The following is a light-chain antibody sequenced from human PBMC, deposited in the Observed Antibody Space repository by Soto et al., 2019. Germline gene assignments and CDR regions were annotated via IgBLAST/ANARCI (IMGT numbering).Light chain of an antibody. Sequence: DIQMTQSPSTLSASVGDRVTITCRASQSISSWLAWYQQKPGKAPKLLIYDAPSLESGVPSRFSGSGSGTEFTLTISSLQPDDFATYYCQQYNSYWTFGQGTKVDSK. CDR1: QSISSW. CDR3: QQYNSYWT. J-gene: IGKJ1*01. V-gene: IGKV1-5*01. CDR2: DAP.